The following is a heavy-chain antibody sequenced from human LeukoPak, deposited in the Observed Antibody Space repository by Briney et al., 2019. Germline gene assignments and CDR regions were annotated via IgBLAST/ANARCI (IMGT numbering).Heavy chain of an antibody. Sequence: LSGGSLRLSRAASGFTFDVYAMHWVRQAPGKGLESVSVISWNSGSIGYADSVKGRFTISRDNAKNSLYLQMNSLRAEDTALYYCAKDPYIGGGVVVPAAVTYYFDYWGQGTLVTVSS. V-gene: IGHV3-9*01. CDR3: AKDPYIGGGVVVPAAVTYYFDY. D-gene: IGHD2-2*01. J-gene: IGHJ4*02. CDR1: GFTFDVYA. CDR2: ISWNSGSI.